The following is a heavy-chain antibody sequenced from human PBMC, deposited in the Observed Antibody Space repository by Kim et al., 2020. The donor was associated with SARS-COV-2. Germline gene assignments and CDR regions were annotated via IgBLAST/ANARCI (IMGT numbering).Heavy chain of an antibody. CDR1: GGSISSSSYY. V-gene: IGHV4-39*02. CDR2: VYYSGST. J-gene: IGHJ5*02. CDR3: ARERRSSSGFLNWFDP. Sequence: SETLSLTCTVSGGSISSSSYYWGWIRQPPGKGLEWIGSVYYSGSTYYNPSLESRVTISVDTSKNQFSLKLSSVTAADTAVYYCARERRSSSGFLNWFDPWGQGALVTVSS. D-gene: IGHD3-22*01.